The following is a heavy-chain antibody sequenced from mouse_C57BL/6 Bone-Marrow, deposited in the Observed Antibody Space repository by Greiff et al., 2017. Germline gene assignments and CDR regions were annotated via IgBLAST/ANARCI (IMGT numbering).Heavy chain of an antibody. CDR1: GYAFSSSW. CDR3: ARLEVSAMDY. V-gene: IGHV1-82*01. CDR2: IYPGDGDT. J-gene: IGHJ4*01. Sequence: VQGVESGPELVKPGASVKISCKASGYAFSSSWMNWVKQRPGKGLEWIGRIYPGDGDTNYNGKFKGKATLTADKSSSTAYMQLSSLTSEDSAVYFCARLEVSAMDYWGQGTSVTVSS. D-gene: IGHD2-14*01.